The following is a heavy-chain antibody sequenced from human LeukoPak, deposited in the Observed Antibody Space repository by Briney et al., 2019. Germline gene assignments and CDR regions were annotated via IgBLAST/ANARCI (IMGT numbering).Heavy chain of an antibody. J-gene: IGHJ4*02. CDR3: ARRGYSGNEAYFAY. Sequence: SETLSLTCTVSGDSMSSGARWSWVRQSPGKGLEWIGEIYHSGSTNYNPSLRGRVTLSVDNSNNHFSLDLSSVTAADTAFYYCARRGYSGNEAYFAYWDQGTLVTVSS. CDR2: IYHSGST. CDR1: GDSMSSGAR. D-gene: IGHD5-12*01. V-gene: IGHV4-4*02.